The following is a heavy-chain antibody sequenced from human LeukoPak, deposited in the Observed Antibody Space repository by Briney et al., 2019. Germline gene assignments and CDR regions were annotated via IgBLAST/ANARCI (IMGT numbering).Heavy chain of an antibody. Sequence: PSETLSLTCAVYGGSFSGYYWSWIRQPPGKGLEWIGEINHSGSTNYNPSLKSRVTISVDTSKNQFSLKLSSVTAADTAVYYCARVAVRGVVFWGQGTLVTVSS. CDR1: GGSFSGYY. V-gene: IGHV4-34*01. CDR2: INHSGST. CDR3: ARVAVRGVVF. D-gene: IGHD3-10*01. J-gene: IGHJ4*02.